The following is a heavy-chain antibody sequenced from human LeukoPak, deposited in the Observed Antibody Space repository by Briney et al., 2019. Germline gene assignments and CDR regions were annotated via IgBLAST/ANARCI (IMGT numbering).Heavy chain of an antibody. V-gene: IGHV3-30-3*01. D-gene: IGHD5-12*01. CDR2: ISYDGSNK. J-gene: IGHJ4*02. CDR3: ARDRSSYDYYFDH. CDR1: GFTFSNYA. Sequence: GGSLRLSCAASGFTFSNYAMHWVRQAPGKGLEWVAVISYDGSNKYYADSVKGRFTISRDNSKNTLHLQMNSLRAEDTAVFYCARDRSSYDYYFDHWGQGTLVTVSS.